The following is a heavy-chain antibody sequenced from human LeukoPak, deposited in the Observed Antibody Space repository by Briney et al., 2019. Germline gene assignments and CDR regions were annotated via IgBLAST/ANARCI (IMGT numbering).Heavy chain of an antibody. CDR1: GYTFTSYG. CDR3: ARDSVYCSSTSCYNPIYYYYYGMDV. Sequence: GASVRVSCKASGYTFTSYGMSWVRQAPGQGLEWMGWISADNGNTNYAQTLQGRVTMTTDTSTSTTYMELRSLRSDDTAVYYCARDSVYCSSTSCYNPIYYYYYGMDVWGQGTTVTVSS. CDR2: ISADNGNT. V-gene: IGHV1-18*01. D-gene: IGHD2-2*01. J-gene: IGHJ6*02.